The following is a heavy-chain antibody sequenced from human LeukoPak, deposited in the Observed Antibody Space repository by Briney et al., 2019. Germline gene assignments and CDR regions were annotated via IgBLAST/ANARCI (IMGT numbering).Heavy chain of an antibody. J-gene: IGHJ4*02. CDR1: GFALSSYW. Sequence: GSLRLSCAAAGFALSSYWMDWGRQAPGKGLVWVSRISSDGTTTTYADSVKGRFTTSTDNAKNTVYLQMNSLRAEDTAVYYCARSDGGSDYWGQGTLVTVAA. D-gene: IGHD5-24*01. CDR3: ARSDGGSDY. V-gene: IGHV3-74*01. CDR2: ISSDGTTT.